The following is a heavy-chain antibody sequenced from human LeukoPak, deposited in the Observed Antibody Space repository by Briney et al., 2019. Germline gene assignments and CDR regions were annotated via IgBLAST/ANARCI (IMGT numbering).Heavy chain of an antibody. CDR3: ARHGGTLDYFDS. Sequence: PSETLSLTCSVSNGSISTYYWSWIRQSPGKGLEWIGYIYYGGTTSHNPSLKRRVTISVDSPKNHFSLRLTSLTAADTALYYCARHGGTLDYFDSWGPGSLVIVSS. V-gene: IGHV4-59*08. CDR2: IYYGGTT. CDR1: NGSISTYY. J-gene: IGHJ4*02. D-gene: IGHD1-26*01.